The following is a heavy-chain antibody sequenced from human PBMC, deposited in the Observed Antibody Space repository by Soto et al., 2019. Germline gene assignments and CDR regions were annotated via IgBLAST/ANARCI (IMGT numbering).Heavy chain of an antibody. CDR3: VRLPGYCISTSCRIDY. Sequence: PGESLKISCKGSGYSFTSYWIGWVRQMPGKGLEWMGIIYPGDSDTRYSPSFQGQVTISADKSISTAYLQWSSLKASDTAMYYCVRLPGYCISTSCRIDYWGQGTLVTVSS. J-gene: IGHJ4*02. D-gene: IGHD2-2*01. V-gene: IGHV5-51*01. CDR1: GYSFTSYW. CDR2: IYPGDSDT.